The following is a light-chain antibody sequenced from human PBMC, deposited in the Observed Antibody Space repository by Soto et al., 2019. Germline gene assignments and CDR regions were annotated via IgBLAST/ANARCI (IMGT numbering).Light chain of an antibody. V-gene: IGLV4-60*02. CDR1: SGHSSYI. Sequence: QLVLTQSSSASASLGSSVKLTCTLSSGHSSYIIAWHQQQPGKAPRYLMKLEGSGSHNKGSGVPDRFSGSSSGADRYLTISNLQFEDEADYYCETWDSNTHTVFGGGTQLTVL. J-gene: IGLJ3*02. CDR3: ETWDSNTHTV. CDR2: LEGSGSH.